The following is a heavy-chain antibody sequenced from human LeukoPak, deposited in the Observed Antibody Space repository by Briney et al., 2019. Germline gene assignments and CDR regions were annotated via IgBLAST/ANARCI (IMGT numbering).Heavy chain of an antibody. Sequence: GRSLRLSCAASGFTFDDYAMHWVRQAPGKGLEWVSGISWNSGSIGYADSVKGRFTISRDNSKNTLYLQMNSLRAEDTAVYYCAKGPDFDYWGQGTLVTVSS. J-gene: IGHJ4*02. V-gene: IGHV3-9*01. CDR3: AKGPDFDY. CDR1: GFTFDDYA. CDR2: ISWNSGSI.